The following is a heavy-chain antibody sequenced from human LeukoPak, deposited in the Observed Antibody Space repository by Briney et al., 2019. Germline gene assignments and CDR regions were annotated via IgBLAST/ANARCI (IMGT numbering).Heavy chain of an antibody. CDR2: IYPGDSDT. Sequence: GESLKISCKGSGYRFTTYWIGWVRQMPGKCLEWMGIIYPGDSDTRDSPSFQGQVTISADKSITTAYLQWSSLKASDTAMYYCARLSRMATTLDAFDIWGQGTMVTVSS. CDR1: GYRFTTYW. J-gene: IGHJ3*02. CDR3: ARLSRMATTLDAFDI. V-gene: IGHV5-51*01. D-gene: IGHD5-24*01.